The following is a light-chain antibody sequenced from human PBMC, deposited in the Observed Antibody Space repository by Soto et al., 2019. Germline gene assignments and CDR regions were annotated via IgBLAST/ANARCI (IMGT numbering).Light chain of an antibody. CDR1: QDINKN. V-gene: IGKV1-33*01. J-gene: IGKJ5*01. CDR3: QQYESLPLT. CDR2: DAS. Sequence: DIQMTQSPSWLSASVGDRVTITCQASQDINKNLIWYQQKPGKAPKLLIYDASDLETGVPSRFSGSGSGTGFTFTISSLQPEDFATYYCQQYESLPLTFGQGTRLEIK.